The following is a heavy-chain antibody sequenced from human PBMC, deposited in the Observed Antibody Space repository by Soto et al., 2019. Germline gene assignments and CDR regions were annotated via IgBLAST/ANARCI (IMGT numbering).Heavy chain of an antibody. V-gene: IGHV3-72*01. J-gene: IGHJ4*02. Sequence: EVQLVESGGGLVQPGGSLRLSCAASGFTFSDHYMDWVRQAPGKGLEWVGRTRKKANSYSTEYASSVKGRFTISRDDSKNTLYLQMNSLKTEDTAVYYCARVTNSNGYYFAYWGQGTLVTVSS. CDR2: TRKKANSYST. CDR3: ARVTNSNGYYFAY. D-gene: IGHD5-18*01. CDR1: GFTFSDHY.